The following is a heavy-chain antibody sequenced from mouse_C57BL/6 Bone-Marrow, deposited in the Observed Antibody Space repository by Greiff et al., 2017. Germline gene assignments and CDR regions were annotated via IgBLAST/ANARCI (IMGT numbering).Heavy chain of an antibody. J-gene: IGHJ2*01. V-gene: IGHV1-61*01. D-gene: IGHD4-1*01. CDR3: ARSPGTND. CDR2: IYPSDSET. Sequence: QVQLQQPGAELVRPGSSVKLSCKASGYTFTSYWMDWVKQRPGQGLEWIGNIYPSDSETHYNQKFKDKATLTVDKSSSTAYMQLSSLTSEDSAVYYCARSPGTNDWGQGTTLTVSS. CDR1: GYTFTSYW.